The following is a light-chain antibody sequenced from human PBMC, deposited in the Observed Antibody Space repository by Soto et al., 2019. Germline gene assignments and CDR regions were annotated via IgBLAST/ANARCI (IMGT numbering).Light chain of an antibody. J-gene: IGKJ5*01. CDR1: QSVSSSY. CDR2: GAS. V-gene: IGKV3-20*01. Sequence: EIVLTQSPGTLSLSPGDRATLSCRASQSVSSSYLAWYQQKPGQAPRLLNYGASSRATGIPDRFSGSGSGTDFTLTISRLEPEDFGVYYCQQYGSSPRITFGQGTRLEIK. CDR3: QQYGSSPRIT.